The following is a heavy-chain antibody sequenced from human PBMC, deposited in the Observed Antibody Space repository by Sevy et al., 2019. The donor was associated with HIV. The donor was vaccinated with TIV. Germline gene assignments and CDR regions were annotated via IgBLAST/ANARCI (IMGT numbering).Heavy chain of an antibody. V-gene: IGHV5-51*01. CDR2: IYPADSDI. CDR1: GSSFTSYW. CDR3: ARWATYYYDTSGFKYFDR. Sequence: GESLKISCKGSGSSFTSYWIGWVRRIPGKGLEWMGIIYPADSDIRYSPSFQGQVTISADKSISTAYLQWSSLKASDTAMYYCARWATYYYDTSGFKYFDRWGQGTLVTVSS. J-gene: IGHJ5*02. D-gene: IGHD3-22*01.